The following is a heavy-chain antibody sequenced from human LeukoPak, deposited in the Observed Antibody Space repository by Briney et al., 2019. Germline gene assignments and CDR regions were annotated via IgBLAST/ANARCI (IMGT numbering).Heavy chain of an antibody. CDR1: GGSISSYY. J-gene: IGHJ6*02. V-gene: IGHV4-59*05. D-gene: IGHD4-23*01. CDR2: IYYSGST. Sequence: SETLSLTCTVSGGSISSYYWSWIRQPPGEGLEWIGSIYYSGSTYYNPSLKSRVTISVDTSKNQFSLKLSSVTAADTAVYYCARVPIDYGGNYYYYYGMDVWGQGTTVTVSS. CDR3: ARVPIDYGGNYYYYYGMDV.